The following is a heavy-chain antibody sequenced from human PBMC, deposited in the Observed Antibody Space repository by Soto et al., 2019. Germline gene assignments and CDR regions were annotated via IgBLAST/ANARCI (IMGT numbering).Heavy chain of an antibody. CDR3: ARDLAVVVPAGWFDP. Sequence: GGSLRLSCAASGFTFSSYSMNWVRQAPGKGLEWVSYISSSSSTIYYADSVKGRFTISRDNAKNSLYLQMNSLRAEDTAVYYCARDLAVVVPAGWFDPWGQGTLVTVSS. CDR1: GFTFSSYS. CDR2: ISSSSSTI. D-gene: IGHD2-2*01. V-gene: IGHV3-48*01. J-gene: IGHJ5*02.